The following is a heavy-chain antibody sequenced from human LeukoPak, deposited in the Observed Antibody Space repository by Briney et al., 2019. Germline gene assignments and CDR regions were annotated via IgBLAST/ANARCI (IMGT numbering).Heavy chain of an antibody. D-gene: IGHD2-21*02. CDR3: ARARGIVVVTDMGY. CDR2: ISYDGSNK. V-gene: IGHV3-30*04. Sequence: GGSLRLSCAASGFTFSSYAMHWVRQAPGKGLEWVAVISYDGSNKYYANSVKGRFTISRDNSKNTLYLQMNSLRAEDTAVYYCARARGIVVVTDMGYRGQGTLVTVSS. CDR1: GFTFSSYA. J-gene: IGHJ4*02.